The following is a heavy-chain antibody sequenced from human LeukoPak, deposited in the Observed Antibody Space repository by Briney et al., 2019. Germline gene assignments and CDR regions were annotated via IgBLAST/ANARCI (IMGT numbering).Heavy chain of an antibody. CDR2: INTDGSST. Sequence: AGGSLRLSCAASGFTFSGYWMHWVRQAPGKGLVWVSRINTDGSSTNYADSVKGRFTISRDNAKNTLYLQVDSLRAEDTAVYYCARGRHLYSYAYDYYMDVWGKGTTVTISS. CDR1: GFTFSGYW. D-gene: IGHD5-18*01. V-gene: IGHV3-74*01. CDR3: ARGRHLYSYAYDYYMDV. J-gene: IGHJ6*03.